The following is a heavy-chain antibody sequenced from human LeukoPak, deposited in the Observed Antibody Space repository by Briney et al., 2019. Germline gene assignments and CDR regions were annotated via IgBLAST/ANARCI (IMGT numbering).Heavy chain of an antibody. CDR3: AREGGDSGYDYGWFDP. J-gene: IGHJ5*02. V-gene: IGHV4-34*01. CDR1: GGSFSGYY. Sequence: SETLSLTCAVYGGSFSGYYWSWLRQPPGKGLEWIGEINHSGSTNYNPSLKSRVTISVDTSKNQFSLKLSSVTAADTAVYYCAREGGDSGYDYGWFDPWGQGTLVTVSS. D-gene: IGHD5-12*01. CDR2: INHSGST.